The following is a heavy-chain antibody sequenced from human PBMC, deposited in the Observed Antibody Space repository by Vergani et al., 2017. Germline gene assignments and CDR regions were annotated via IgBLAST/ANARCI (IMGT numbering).Heavy chain of an antibody. CDR3: ASDTHSGQRADR. V-gene: IGHV4-61*01. Sequence: QVQLQESGPRLVKPSETLSLICSVSGYSISSGYFWGWIRQPPGKGLEWIGSIHYSENTNYNPSLKTRVTISVDTSKNQFSLTLTSVTAADTAVYYCASDTHSGQRADRWGQGTLVTVSS. CDR1: GYSISSGYF. CDR2: IHYSENT. J-gene: IGHJ5*02. D-gene: IGHD6-19*01.